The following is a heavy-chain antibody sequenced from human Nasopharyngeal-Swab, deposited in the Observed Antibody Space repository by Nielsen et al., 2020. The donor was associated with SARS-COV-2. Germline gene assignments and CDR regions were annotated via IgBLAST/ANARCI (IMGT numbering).Heavy chain of an antibody. Sequence: SVKVSCKTSGGTFSSYGISWFRQAPGQGLEWMGGIIPILPITNYAQKFQDRVTITADKSTSTAYMELSSLRSEVTAAYYCARGGWLRKDYYYSYYYMDVWGKGTTVTVSS. CDR1: GGTFSSYG. J-gene: IGHJ6*03. CDR2: IIPILPIT. D-gene: IGHD5-24*01. V-gene: IGHV1-69*10. CDR3: ARGGWLRKDYYYSYYYMDV.